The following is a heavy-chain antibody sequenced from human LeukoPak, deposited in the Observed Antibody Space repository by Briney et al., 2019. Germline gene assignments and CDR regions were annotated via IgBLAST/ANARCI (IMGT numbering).Heavy chain of an antibody. CDR3: ARGESIAARSVDY. CDR2: INHSGST. V-gene: IGHV4-34*01. CDR1: GGSFSGYY. Sequence: SETLYLTCAVYGGSFSGYYWSWIRQPPGKGLEWIGEINHSGSTNYNPSLKSRVTISVDTSKNQFSLKLNSVTAADTAVYYCARGESIAARSVDYWGQGTLVTVSS. J-gene: IGHJ4*02. D-gene: IGHD6-6*01.